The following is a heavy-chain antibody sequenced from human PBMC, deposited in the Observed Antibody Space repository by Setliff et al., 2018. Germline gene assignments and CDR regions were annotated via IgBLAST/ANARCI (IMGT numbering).Heavy chain of an antibody. CDR3: ARDPGFRSGTWSLDL. CDR2: ISSSGYTI. J-gene: IGHJ5*02. D-gene: IGHD3-10*01. Sequence: GGSLRLSCEASGFTLDDYYMTWIRQAPGKGLEWISYISSSGYTIYYANSVKGRFSISRDDALNSLFLEMNSLRVEDTAVYYCARDPGFRSGTWSLDLWGQGTQVTVSS. V-gene: IGHV3-11*04. CDR1: GFTLDDYY.